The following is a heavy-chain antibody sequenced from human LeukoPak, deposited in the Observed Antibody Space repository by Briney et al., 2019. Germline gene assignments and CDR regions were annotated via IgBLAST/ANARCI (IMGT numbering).Heavy chain of an antibody. V-gene: IGHV3-23*01. D-gene: IGHD6-13*01. CDR1: GFTFSSYA. CDR2: ISGSGGST. CDR3: AKDRKTLAAAAPGAFDI. J-gene: IGHJ3*02. Sequence: GGSLRLSCAASGFTFSSYAMSWVRQAPGKGLEWVSAISGSGGSTYYADSVKGRFTISRDNSKNTLYLQMNSLRAEDTAVYYCAKDRKTLAAAAPGAFDIWGQGTMVTVSS.